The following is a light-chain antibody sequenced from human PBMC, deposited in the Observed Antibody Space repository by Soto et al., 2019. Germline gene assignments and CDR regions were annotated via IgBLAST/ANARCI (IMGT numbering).Light chain of an antibody. CDR2: GAS. J-gene: IGKJ3*01. CDR3: QQYDNWPPIT. V-gene: IGKV3-15*01. CDR1: QSVRSN. Sequence: EIVVTQSPATLSVSPGERATLSCRASQSVRSNLAWYQQKPGQAPRLLIYGASTRATGIPARFSGSGSGTEFTLTISSLQSEDFAVYYCQQYDNWPPITFGPGTKVDIK.